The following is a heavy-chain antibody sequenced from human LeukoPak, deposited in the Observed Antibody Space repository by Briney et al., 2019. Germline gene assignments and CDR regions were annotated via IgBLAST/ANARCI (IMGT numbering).Heavy chain of an antibody. CDR3: AKTATNWYLDS. J-gene: IGHJ4*02. CDR1: GFTFSAYA. D-gene: IGHD1-1*01. V-gene: IGHV3-33*06. CDR2: IWHDGGTI. Sequence: PGRSLRLSCAASGFTFSAYAMHWVRQAPGKGPEWVAVIWHDGGTIYYADSVQGRFTISRDNSRNTLYLQMNSLRVEDTAVYYCAKTATNWYLDSWGQGTLVTVSS.